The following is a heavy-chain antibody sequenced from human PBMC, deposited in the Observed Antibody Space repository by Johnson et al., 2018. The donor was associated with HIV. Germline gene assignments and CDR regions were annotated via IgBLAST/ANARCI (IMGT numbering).Heavy chain of an antibody. CDR1: GFTFDDYA. J-gene: IGHJ3*01. Sequence: VQLVESGGGLVQPGRSLRLSCAASGFTFDDYAMHWVRQAPGKGLEWVSGISRDRGSIGYADSVKGRFTISRDNAKNLLYLQMNSLRVEDTAVYYCASGTSGYNYYDSSCYLMDAFDVWGQGTMVTVSS. CDR2: ISRDRGSI. D-gene: IGHD3-22*01. CDR3: ASGTSGYNYYDSSCYLMDAFDV. V-gene: IGHV3-9*01.